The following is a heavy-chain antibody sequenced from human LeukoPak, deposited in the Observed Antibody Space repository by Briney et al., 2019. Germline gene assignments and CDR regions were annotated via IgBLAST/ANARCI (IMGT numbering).Heavy chain of an antibody. V-gene: IGHV1-2*02. D-gene: IGHD3-3*01. Sequence: GASVKVSCKASGYTFTGYYMHWVRQAPGQGLEWMGWINPNSGGTNYAQKFQGRVTMTRDTSISTAYMELSRLRSDDTAVYYCARDPEYDFWSGYYIDYGMDVWGQGTTVTVSS. J-gene: IGHJ6*02. CDR3: ARDPEYDFWSGYYIDYGMDV. CDR1: GYTFTGYY. CDR2: INPNSGGT.